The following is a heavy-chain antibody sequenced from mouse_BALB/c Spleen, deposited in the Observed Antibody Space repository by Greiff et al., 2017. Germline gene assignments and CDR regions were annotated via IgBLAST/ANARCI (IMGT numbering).Heavy chain of an antibody. CDR1: GYTFTSYW. J-gene: IGHJ3*01. V-gene: IGHV1S81*02. D-gene: IGHD2-2*01. Sequence: QVQLKQPGAELVEPGASVKLSCKASGYTFTSYWMHWVKQRPGQGLEWIGEINPSNGRTNYNEKFKSKATLTVDKSSSTAYMQLSSLTSEDSAVYYCARGGGYGYDSFAYWGQGTLVTVSA. CDR2: INPSNGRT. CDR3: ARGGGYGYDSFAY.